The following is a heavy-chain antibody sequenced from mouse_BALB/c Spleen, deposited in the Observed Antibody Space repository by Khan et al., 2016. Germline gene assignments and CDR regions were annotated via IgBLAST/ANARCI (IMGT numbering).Heavy chain of an antibody. D-gene: IGHD6-1*01. V-gene: IGHV14-3*02. CDR1: GFNIKDTY. CDR2: IDPANGNN. J-gene: IGHJ3*01. CDR3: ARGRSAFAY. Sequence: VQLQQSGAGLVKPGASVKLSCTASGFNIKDTYMHWVKQRPEQGLEWIGRIDPANGNNKYDPKLQGKATITEDTSSITAYLQLSSLTSEDTAVYYCARGRSAFAYWGQGTLVTVSA.